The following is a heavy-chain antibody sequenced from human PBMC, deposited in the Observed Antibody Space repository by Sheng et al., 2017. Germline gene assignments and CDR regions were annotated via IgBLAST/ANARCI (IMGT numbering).Heavy chain of an antibody. CDR2: INWDGSDT. CDR1: GFTFSGYA. V-gene: IGHV3-43*02. Sequence: EVQLLESGGGLVQPGGSLRLSCAASGFTFSGYAMSWVRQAPGKGLEWVSFINWDGSDTYYGDSVKGRFTVSRDNRKSSLSLQMLGLRPEDTAFYYCIKDLRTHFYGMDVWGRGTPVIVSS. CDR3: IKDLRTHFYGMDV. J-gene: IGHJ6*02.